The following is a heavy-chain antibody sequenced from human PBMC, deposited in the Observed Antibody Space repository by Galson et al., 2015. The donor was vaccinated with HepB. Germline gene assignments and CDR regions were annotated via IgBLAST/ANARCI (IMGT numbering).Heavy chain of an antibody. J-gene: IGHJ6*03. Sequence: SCKASGYTFTSYAMHWVRQAPGQRLEWMGWINAGNGNTKYSQKFQGRVTITRDTSASTAYMELSSLRSEDTAVYYCARDSRVYYYYYMDVWGKGTTVTVSS. CDR1: GYTFTSYA. D-gene: IGHD3-10*01. CDR2: INAGNGNT. CDR3: ARDSRVYYYYYMDV. V-gene: IGHV1-3*01.